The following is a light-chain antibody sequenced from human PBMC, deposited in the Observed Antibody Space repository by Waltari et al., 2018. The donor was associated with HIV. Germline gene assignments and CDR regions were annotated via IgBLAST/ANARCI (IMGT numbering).Light chain of an antibody. CDR1: ALPKQY. J-gene: IGLJ3*02. V-gene: IGLV3-25*03. CDR3: QSADSDAALWV. Sequence: ALTQPPSLSVSPAQTARITCSGDALPKQYAYWYQPRPGQGPVLVIYKDTERPSGIPGRFSGSSSGTTATLTIIGVQAQDEADYHCQSADSDAALWVFGGGTKLTVL. CDR2: KDT.